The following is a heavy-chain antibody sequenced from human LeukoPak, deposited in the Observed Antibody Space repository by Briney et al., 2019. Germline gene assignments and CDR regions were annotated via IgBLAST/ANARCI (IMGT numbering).Heavy chain of an antibody. V-gene: IGHV3-23*01. CDR3: AKGRFSNFDP. Sequence: PGGSLRLSCAASGFTFSSYGMSWVRQAPGKGLEWVSAISGSGGGGSTNYADSARGRFTISRDNSKNTLYLQMNSLRAEDTALYYCAKGRFSNFDPWGQGTLVTVSS. D-gene: IGHD4-11*01. CDR2: ISGSGGGGST. J-gene: IGHJ5*02. CDR1: GFTFSSYG.